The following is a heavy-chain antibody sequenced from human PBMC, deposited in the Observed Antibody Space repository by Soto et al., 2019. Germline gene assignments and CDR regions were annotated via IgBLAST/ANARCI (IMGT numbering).Heavy chain of an antibody. J-gene: IGHJ4*02. D-gene: IGHD3-10*01. CDR2: ISAYNGNT. CDR3: ASYYYGSGMGAPTLDY. CDR1: GYTFSSYG. V-gene: IGHV1-18*01. Sequence: GVSVKVSCKTSGYTFSSYGISWVRQAPGQGLEWMGWISAYNGNTNYAQKLQGRVTMTTDTSTSTAYMELRSLRSDDTAVYYCASYYYGSGMGAPTLDYWGQGTLVTVSS.